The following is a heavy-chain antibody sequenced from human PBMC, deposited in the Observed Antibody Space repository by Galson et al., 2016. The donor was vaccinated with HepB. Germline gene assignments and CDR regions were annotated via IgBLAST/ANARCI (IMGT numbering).Heavy chain of an antibody. V-gene: IGHV3-53*01. Sequence: SLRLSCAASGFTVSSNYMSWVRQAPGKGLEWVSVIYDGSSTYYADSAKGRFTISRDNPQNTLLLQMKSLSGDDTAVYYCARVVRQLLSYGMDVWGQGTTVTVSS. CDR2: IYDGSST. J-gene: IGHJ6*02. D-gene: IGHD1-26*01. CDR1: GFTVSSNY. CDR3: ARVVRQLLSYGMDV.